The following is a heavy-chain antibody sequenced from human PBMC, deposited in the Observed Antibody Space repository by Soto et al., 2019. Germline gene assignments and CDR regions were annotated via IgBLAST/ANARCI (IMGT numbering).Heavy chain of an antibody. CDR1: GGSVISNIYY. J-gene: IGHJ4*02. V-gene: IGHV4-31*03. D-gene: IGHD3-22*01. CDR2: IYYSGST. Sequence: SETLSLTCSVSGGSVISNIYYWTWIRQHPGKGPEWIGHIYYSGSTYYNPSLKSRVTISLDMSKNQFSLKLTSVSAADTAVYYCARGYDYDSGGYLFDYWGQGTLVTVSS. CDR3: ARGYDYDSGGYLFDY.